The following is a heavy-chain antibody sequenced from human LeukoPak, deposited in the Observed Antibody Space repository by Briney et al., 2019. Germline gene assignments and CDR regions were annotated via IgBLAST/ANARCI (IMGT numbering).Heavy chain of an antibody. CDR2: IYHSGST. D-gene: IGHD6-6*01. J-gene: IGHJ4*02. CDR3: ARGSIAAAGGYFDY. CDR1: GFTFSSYGM. Sequence: GSLRLSCAASGFTFSSYGMSWVRQPPGKGLEWIGEIYHSGSTNYNPSLKSRVTISVDKSKNQFSLKLSSVTAADTAVYYCARGSIAAAGGYFDYWGQGTLVTVSS. V-gene: IGHV4-4*02.